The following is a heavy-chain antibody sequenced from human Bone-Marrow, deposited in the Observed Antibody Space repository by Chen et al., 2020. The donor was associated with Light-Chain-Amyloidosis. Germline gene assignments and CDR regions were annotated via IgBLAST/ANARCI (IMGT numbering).Heavy chain of an antibody. J-gene: IGHJ4*02. CDR2: MNSAGSGT. CDR1: GFTFSTYW. Sequence: EVQLVESGGDLVQPGGSLRLSSAASGFTFSTYWMHWVRQAPGKGLVWVARMNSAGSGTSYADSVKGRFIISRDNAKNTLYLQMNSLRPEDTAVYYCAKAGSYRFDSWGQGTLVTVSS. V-gene: IGHV3-74*01. CDR3: AKAGSYRFDS. D-gene: IGHD1-26*01.